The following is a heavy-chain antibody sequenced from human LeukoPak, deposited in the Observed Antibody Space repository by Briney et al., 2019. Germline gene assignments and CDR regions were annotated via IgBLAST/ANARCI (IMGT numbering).Heavy chain of an antibody. CDR2: ISGSGGST. CDR1: GFTFSSYA. CDR3: AKMVDSSGYYLKFVVDY. Sequence: GGSLRLSCAASGFTFSSYAMSWVRQAPGKGLEWVSAISGSGGSTYYADSVKGRFTISRDNSKNRMSLQMTSLSAEDTAVYYCAKMVDSSGYYLKFVVDYWGQGTLVTVSS. D-gene: IGHD3-22*01. V-gene: IGHV3-23*01. J-gene: IGHJ4*02.